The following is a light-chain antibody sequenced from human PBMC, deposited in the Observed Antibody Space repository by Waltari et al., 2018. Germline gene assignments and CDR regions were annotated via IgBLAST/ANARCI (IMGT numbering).Light chain of an antibody. CDR1: QSVSYSSNKRDY. V-gene: IGKV4-1*01. Sequence: DIVLTQSPDSLAVSLGERATINCKPSQSVSYSSNKRDYLAWYQQKPGQPPQLLIYWASTRESGVPYRFSGSGSGTDFTLTISSLQAEDVAVYYCQQYYSNFFTFGPGTKVDIK. CDR2: WAS. CDR3: QQYYSNFFT. J-gene: IGKJ3*01.